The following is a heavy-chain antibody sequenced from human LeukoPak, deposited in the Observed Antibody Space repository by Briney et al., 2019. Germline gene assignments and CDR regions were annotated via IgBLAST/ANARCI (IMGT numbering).Heavy chain of an antibody. CDR1: GFTFRSYW. CDR3: AGDPPYSGYAFHI. Sequence: GGSLRLSCEASGFTFRSYWMSWVRQAPGKGLEWVTFIWNDGSNKCYADSVKGRFTISRDNSKNTLYLEMDSLRAEDTAVYYCAGDPPYSGYAFHIWGQGTMVTVSS. CDR2: IWNDGSNK. V-gene: IGHV3-33*08. D-gene: IGHD1-26*01. J-gene: IGHJ3*02.